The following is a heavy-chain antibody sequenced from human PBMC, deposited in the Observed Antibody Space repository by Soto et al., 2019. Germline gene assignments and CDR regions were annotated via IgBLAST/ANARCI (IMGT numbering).Heavy chain of an antibody. CDR2: ISSSSSNI. Sequence: GGSLRLSCAASGFTFSSYSMNWVRQAPGKGLEWVSYISSSSSNIYYADSVKGRFTISRDNAKNSLYLQMNSLRAEDMAAYYWAALYSGDEKGYYYDYMDVWGKGTTVTVSS. CDR1: GFTFSSYS. J-gene: IGHJ6*03. D-gene: IGHD1-26*01. V-gene: IGHV3-48*01. CDR3: AALYSGDEKGYYYDYMDV.